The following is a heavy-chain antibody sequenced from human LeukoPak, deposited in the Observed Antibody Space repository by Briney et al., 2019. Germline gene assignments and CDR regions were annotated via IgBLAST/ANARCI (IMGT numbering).Heavy chain of an antibody. V-gene: IGHV3-30*02. Sequence: GGSLRLSCAASGFTFSSYGMHWVRQAPGKGLEWVAFIRYDGSNKYYADSVKGRFTISRDNSKNTLYLQMNSLRAEDTAVYYCAKDWASSYYDSSGSFDYWGQGTLVTVSS. CDR1: GFTFSSYG. D-gene: IGHD3-22*01. J-gene: IGHJ4*02. CDR2: IRYDGSNK. CDR3: AKDWASSYYDSSGSFDY.